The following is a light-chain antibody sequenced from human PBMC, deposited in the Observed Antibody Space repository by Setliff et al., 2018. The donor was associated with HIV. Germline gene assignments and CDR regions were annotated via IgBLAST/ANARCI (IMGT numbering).Light chain of an antibody. CDR2: QAS. V-gene: IGLV2-23*01. Sequence: QSALTQPASVSGSPGQSITISYTGTSGDVGRYNLVSWYQQQPGKPPKLMIYQASKRPSGVSNRFSGSKSGNTASLTISGLQAEDEADYYCCSNTGSNTYVLGTGTKV. CDR1: SGDVGRYNL. J-gene: IGLJ1*01. CDR3: CSNTGSNTYV.